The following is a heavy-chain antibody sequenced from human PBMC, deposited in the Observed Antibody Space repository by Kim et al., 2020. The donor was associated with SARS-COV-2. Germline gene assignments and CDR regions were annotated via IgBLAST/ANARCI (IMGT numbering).Heavy chain of an antibody. CDR1: GFTFSSYG. V-gene: IGHV3-33*01. CDR3: ARVYGSGSLNYYYGMDV. J-gene: IGHJ6*02. D-gene: IGHD3-10*01. Sequence: GGSLRLSCAASGFTFSSYGMHWVRQAPGKGLEWVAVIWYDGSNKYYADSVKGRFTISRDNSKNTLYLQMNSLRAEDTAVYYCARVYGSGSLNYYYGMDVWGQGTTVTVSS. CDR2: IWYDGSNK.